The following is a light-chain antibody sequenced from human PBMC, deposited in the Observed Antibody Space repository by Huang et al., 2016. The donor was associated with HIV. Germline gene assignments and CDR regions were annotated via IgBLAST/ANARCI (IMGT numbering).Light chain of an antibody. V-gene: IGKV4-1*01. CDR1: QSVFYSSNNKNY. CDR2: WAS. J-gene: IGKJ2*01. CDR3: QQYYSTPNT. Sequence: DIVMTQSPDSVPVSLGERATINCKSSQSVFYSSNNKNYLAWYQHKSGQPPKLLIYWASTRETGVPDRCNGSGSGTDFTLTISSLQAEDVAVYYCQQYYSTPNTFGQGTRLDIK.